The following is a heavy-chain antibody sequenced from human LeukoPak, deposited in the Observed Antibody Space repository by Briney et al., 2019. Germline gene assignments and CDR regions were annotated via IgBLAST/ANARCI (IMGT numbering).Heavy chain of an antibody. CDR2: IYYSGST. D-gene: IGHD3-22*01. CDR3: ARTAYYFDSSGYYSDAFDI. Sequence: PSETLSLTCTVSGGSISSYYWSWIRQPPGKGLEWMGYIYYSGSTNYKPSLKSRVNISLDTSTNQSSLKLSSVTAAHTAVYYCARTAYYFDSSGYYSDAFDIWGQGTMVTVSS. J-gene: IGHJ3*02. V-gene: IGHV4-59*01. CDR1: GGSISSYY.